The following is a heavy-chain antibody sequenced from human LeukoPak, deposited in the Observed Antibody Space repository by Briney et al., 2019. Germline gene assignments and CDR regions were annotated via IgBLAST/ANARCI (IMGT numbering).Heavy chain of an antibody. J-gene: IGHJ3*02. CDR1: GASISSGGYF. CDR2: IYYSGNT. Sequence: SETLSLTCTVSGASISSGGYFWSWICQHPGKGLEWIGYIYYSGNTYYNPSLKSRVTISVDTSTNQFSLKLTSVTAADTAVYYSAKRAYFDWFGAFDIWGQGTMVTVSS. V-gene: IGHV4-31*03. CDR3: AKRAYFDWFGAFDI. D-gene: IGHD3-9*01.